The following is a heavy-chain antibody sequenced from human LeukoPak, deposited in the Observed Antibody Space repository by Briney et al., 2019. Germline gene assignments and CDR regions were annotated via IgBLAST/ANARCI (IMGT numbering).Heavy chain of an antibody. Sequence: GGSLRLSCAASGFTFSSYSMNWVRQAPGKGLEWVSSINSDSSLMFYAESVKGRFTISRDNARNSLYLQMSSLRAEDTAVYYCVKATYYASNFYYKGLDYWGQGTLVTVSS. CDR2: INSDSSLM. J-gene: IGHJ4*02. D-gene: IGHD3-10*01. CDR3: VKATYYASNFYYKGLDY. CDR1: GFTFSSYS. V-gene: IGHV3-21*01.